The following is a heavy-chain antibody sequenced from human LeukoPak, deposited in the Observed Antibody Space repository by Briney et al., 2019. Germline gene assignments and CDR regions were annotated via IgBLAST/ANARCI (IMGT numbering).Heavy chain of an antibody. CDR3: ARRTYDSSGYDY. J-gene: IGHJ4*02. Sequence: PGGSLRLSCAASGFSFSTYAMSWVRQAPGKGLEWVSAISGSGGSTYYADSVKGRFTISRDNSKNTLYLQMNSLRAEDTALYYCARRTYDSSGYDYWGQGTLVTVSS. CDR2: ISGSGGST. D-gene: IGHD3-22*01. V-gene: IGHV3-23*01. CDR1: GFSFSTYA.